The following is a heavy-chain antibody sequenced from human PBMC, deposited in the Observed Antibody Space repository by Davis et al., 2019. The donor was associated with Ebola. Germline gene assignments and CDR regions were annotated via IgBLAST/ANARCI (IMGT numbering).Heavy chain of an antibody. CDR3: ARDHGDFGSYFDH. CDR2: SNPGTGNT. J-gene: IGHJ4*02. Sequence: AASVKVSCKASGYTFTSYAMHWVRQAPGQRLEWMGWSNPGTGNTKYSQRYQGRVTFTMDTSASIAYMELTSLRSEDTAVYYCARDHGDFGSYFDHWGQGTLVTVSS. D-gene: IGHD4-17*01. CDR1: GYTFTSYA. V-gene: IGHV1-3*01.